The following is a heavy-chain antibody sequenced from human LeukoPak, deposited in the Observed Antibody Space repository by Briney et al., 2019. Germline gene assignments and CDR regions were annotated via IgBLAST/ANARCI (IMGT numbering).Heavy chain of an antibody. CDR1: GFTFSSYS. J-gene: IGHJ6*02. D-gene: IGHD2-2*01. V-gene: IGHV3-48*02. CDR2: ISSSSSTI. CDR3: AREGYCSSTSCQRDYYGMDV. Sequence: PGGSLRLSCAASGFTFSSYSMNWVRQAPGEGREWVLYISSSSSTIYYADSVKGRFTISRDNAKNSLYLQMNSLRDEDTAVYYCAREGYCSSTSCQRDYYGMDVWGQGTTVTVSS.